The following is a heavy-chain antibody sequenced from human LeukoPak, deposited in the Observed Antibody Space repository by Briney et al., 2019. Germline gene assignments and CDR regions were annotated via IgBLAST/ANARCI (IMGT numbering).Heavy chain of an antibody. D-gene: IGHD2-15*01. Sequence: GSLRLSCAASGFTFSSYAMSWVRQAPGKGLEWVSAISGSGGRTYYADSVKGRFTISRDNSKNTLYLKMNSLRAEDTAVYYCARVAYTSSWGERYYFDYWGQGTLVTVSS. J-gene: IGHJ4*02. CDR2: ISGSGGRT. V-gene: IGHV3-23*01. CDR3: ARVAYTSSWGERYYFDY. CDR1: GFTFSSYA.